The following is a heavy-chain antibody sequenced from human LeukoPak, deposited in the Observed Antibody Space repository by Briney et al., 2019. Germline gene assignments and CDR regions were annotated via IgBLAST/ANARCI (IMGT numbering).Heavy chain of an antibody. Sequence: PSETLSLTCTVSGGSISSSSYYWGWIRQPPGKGLEWIGSVYYTGASYYNPSLKSRVTISIDTSKKHFSLKLTSVTAADTAVYYCARKPIINSAWYYFDYWGQGTLVTVSS. CDR3: ARKPIINSAWYYFDY. V-gene: IGHV4-39*07. D-gene: IGHD1-14*01. J-gene: IGHJ4*02. CDR1: GGSISSSSYY. CDR2: VYYTGAS.